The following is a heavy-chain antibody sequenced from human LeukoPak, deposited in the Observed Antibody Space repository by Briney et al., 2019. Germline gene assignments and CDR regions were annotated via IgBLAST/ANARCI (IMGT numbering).Heavy chain of an antibody. V-gene: IGHV4-39*07. CDR2: IYYSGST. J-gene: IGHJ4*02. CDR1: GGSISSSSYY. Sequence: SETLSLTCTVSGGSISSSSYYWGWIRQPPGKGREWIGSIYYSGSTYYNPSLKSRVTISVDTSKNQFSLKLSSVTAADTAVYYCARDSSGYYAIDYWGQGTLVTVSS. CDR3: ARDSSGYYAIDY. D-gene: IGHD3-22*01.